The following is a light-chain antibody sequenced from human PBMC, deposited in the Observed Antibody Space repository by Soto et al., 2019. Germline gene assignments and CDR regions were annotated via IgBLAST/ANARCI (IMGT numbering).Light chain of an antibody. CDR3: CSYARSSTYV. J-gene: IGLJ1*01. Sequence: QSALTQPASVSGSPGQSITISCTGTSSDVGNYNLVSWYQQHPGKAPKFMIYEGSKRPLGVSNRFSGSKSGNTASLTISGLQAEDEAHYYCCSYARSSTYVFGTGTKLTVL. CDR1: SSDVGNYNL. V-gene: IGLV2-23*01. CDR2: EGS.